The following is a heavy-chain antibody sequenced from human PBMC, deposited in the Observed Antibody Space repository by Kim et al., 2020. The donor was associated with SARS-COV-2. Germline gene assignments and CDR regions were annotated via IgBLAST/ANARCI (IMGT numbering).Heavy chain of an antibody. J-gene: IGHJ4*02. CDR2: ISYDGRND. D-gene: IGHD1-26*01. V-gene: IGHV3-30*18. CDR1: RFTFSSYG. Sequence: GGSLRLSCAASRFTFSSYGIHWVRQAPGKGLEWVAVISYDGRNDYYADSVKGRFTISRDNSKNTVYLQMNSLSAEDTAVYYCAKDRLGAVGGRCILSAFDYWGQGTLVTVSS. CDR3: AKDRLGAVGGRCILSAFDY.